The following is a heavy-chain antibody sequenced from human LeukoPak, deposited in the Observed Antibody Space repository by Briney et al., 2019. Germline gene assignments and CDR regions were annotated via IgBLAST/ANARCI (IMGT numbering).Heavy chain of an antibody. CDR2: IRSKAYGGTT. Sequence: GGSLRLSCAASGFTFDDYAMSWVRQAPGKGLEWVGFIRSKAYGGTTEYAASVKGRFTISRDDSKSIAYLQMNSLKTEDTAVYYCTRDKSGSGKIGPLNWFDPWGQGTLVTVSS. D-gene: IGHD3-10*01. CDR3: TRDKSGSGKIGPLNWFDP. CDR1: GFTFDDYA. V-gene: IGHV3-49*04. J-gene: IGHJ5*02.